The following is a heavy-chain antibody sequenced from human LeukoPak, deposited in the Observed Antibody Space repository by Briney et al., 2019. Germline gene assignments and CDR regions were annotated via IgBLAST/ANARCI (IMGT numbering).Heavy chain of an antibody. Sequence: SETLSLTCNVSGGSISSDYWTWIRQPPGKGLEWIGNIGYSGSTNYNPSLKSRVTISVDTSKNQFSLKLNSVTAADTAVYYCARRRDYYDSRGYYAFDIWGHGTMVTVSS. J-gene: IGHJ3*02. D-gene: IGHD3-22*01. CDR1: GGSISSDY. CDR2: IGYSGST. CDR3: ARRRDYYDSRGYYAFDI. V-gene: IGHV4-59*01.